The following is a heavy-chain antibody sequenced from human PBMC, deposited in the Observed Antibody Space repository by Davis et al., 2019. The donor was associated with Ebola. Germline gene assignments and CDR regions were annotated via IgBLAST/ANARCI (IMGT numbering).Heavy chain of an antibody. CDR1: GGSFSGYY. D-gene: IGHD3-9*01. CDR3: ARGDFDWLRVGMDV. V-gene: IGHV4-34*01. Sequence: SETLSLTCAAYGGSFSGYYWSWIRQPPGKGLEWIGEINHSGSTNYNPSLKSRVTISVDTSKNQFSLKLSSETAADTAVYYCARGDFDWLRVGMDVWGQGTAVTVSS. J-gene: IGHJ6*02. CDR2: INHSGST.